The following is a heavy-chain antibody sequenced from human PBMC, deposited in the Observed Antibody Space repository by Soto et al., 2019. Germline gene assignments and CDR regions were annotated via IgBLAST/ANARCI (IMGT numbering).Heavy chain of an antibody. Sequence: ASVKVSCKTSGDTFTGYYMHWVRQPPGQGLEWMGWINPNSGGTNYAQKFQGRVTMTRDTSISTAYMELSRLRSDDTAVYYCARDEVGYCSSTSCYSREPYYYYGMDVWRQGITVTV. D-gene: IGHD2-2*02. CDR1: GDTFTGYY. V-gene: IGHV1-2*02. CDR3: ARDEVGYCSSTSCYSREPYYYYGMDV. CDR2: INPNSGGT. J-gene: IGHJ6*02.